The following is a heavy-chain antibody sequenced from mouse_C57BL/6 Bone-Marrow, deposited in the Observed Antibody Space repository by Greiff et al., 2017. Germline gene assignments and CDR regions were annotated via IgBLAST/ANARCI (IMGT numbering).Heavy chain of an antibody. CDR2: IHPNGGST. CDR3: ARAGEYGNHVAY. Sequence: QVQLQQPGAELVKPGASVKLSCKASGYTFTSYCIHWVKQRPGQGLEWIGMIHPNGGSTNYNEKFKSKATLTADKSSSTAYMQLSSLTSEDSAVYFCARAGEYGNHVAYWGQGTVVTVSA. D-gene: IGHD2-1*01. J-gene: IGHJ3*01. CDR1: GYTFTSYC. V-gene: IGHV1-64*01.